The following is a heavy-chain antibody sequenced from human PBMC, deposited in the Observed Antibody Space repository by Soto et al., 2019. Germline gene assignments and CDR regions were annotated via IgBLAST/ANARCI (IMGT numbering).Heavy chain of an antibody. V-gene: IGHV3-23*01. CDR1: GFTFSSYA. D-gene: IGHD6-13*01. Sequence: EVQLLESGGGLVQPGGSLRLSCAASGFTFSSYAMSWVRQAPGKGLEWVSAISGSGGSTYYADSVKGRFTISRDNSKNTLYLQMNSLRAEDTAVYYCAKDMYSSSWSYYYYGMDVWGQGTTVTVSS. CDR2: ISGSGGST. CDR3: AKDMYSSSWSYYYYGMDV. J-gene: IGHJ6*02.